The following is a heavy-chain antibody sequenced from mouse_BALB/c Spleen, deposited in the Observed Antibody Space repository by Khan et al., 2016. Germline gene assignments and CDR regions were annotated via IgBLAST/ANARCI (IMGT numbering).Heavy chain of an antibody. CDR3: ATGYDFDWDYDAMDY. CDR1: GDSITSGY. D-gene: IGHD2-4*01. Sequence: EVQLQESGPSLVKPSQTLSLTCSVTGDSITSGYWNWIRKFSGNKLEYLGYISYSGSTYYNPSLKNRVSITRDTSKNQFYLQLNSVTTEDTATYSFATGYDFDWDYDAMDYWGQGTSVTVSS. CDR2: ISYSGST. V-gene: IGHV3-8*02. J-gene: IGHJ4*01.